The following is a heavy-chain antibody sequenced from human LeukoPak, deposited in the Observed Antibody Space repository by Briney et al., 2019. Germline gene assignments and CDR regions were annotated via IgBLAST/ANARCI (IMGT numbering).Heavy chain of an antibody. CDR3: ARGLTIFGVVTFDY. D-gene: IGHD3-3*01. J-gene: IGHJ4*02. CDR1: GGSISSGGYY. V-gene: IGHV4-31*03. CDR2: IYYSGST. Sequence: PSETLSLTCTVSGGSISSGGYYWSWIRQHPGKGLEWIGYIYYSGSTYYNPSLKSRVTISVDTSKNQFSLKLSSVTAADTAVYCCARGLTIFGVVTFDYWGQGTLVTVSS.